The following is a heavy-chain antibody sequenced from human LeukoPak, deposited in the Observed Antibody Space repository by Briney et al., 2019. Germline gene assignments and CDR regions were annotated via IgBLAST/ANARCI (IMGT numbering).Heavy chain of an antibody. CDR3: ARALTSSSSWYSVNVYLDY. D-gene: IGHD6-13*01. CDR2: MNPNSGNT. J-gene: IGHJ4*02. V-gene: IGHV1-8*01. Sequence: GASVKVSCKASGYTFTSYDINWVRQATGQGLEWMGWMNPNSGNTGYAQKFQGRVTMTRNTSISTAYMELSSLRSEDTAVYYCARALTSSSSWYSVNVYLDYWGQGTLVAVSS. CDR1: GYTFTSYD.